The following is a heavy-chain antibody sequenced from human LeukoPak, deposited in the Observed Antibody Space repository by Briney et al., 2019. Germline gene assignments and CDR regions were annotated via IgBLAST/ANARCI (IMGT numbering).Heavy chain of an antibody. CDR2: INHSGST. V-gene: IGHV4-34*01. Sequence: KTSETLSLTCAVYGGSFSGYYWSWIRQPPGKGLEWIGEINHSGSTNYNPSLKSRVTISVDTSKNQFSLKLSSVTAADTVVYYCARDSGKLYYYDSSGYYYYWGQGTLVTVSS. CDR1: GGSFSGYY. CDR3: ARDSGKLYYYDSSGYYYY. J-gene: IGHJ4*02. D-gene: IGHD3-22*01.